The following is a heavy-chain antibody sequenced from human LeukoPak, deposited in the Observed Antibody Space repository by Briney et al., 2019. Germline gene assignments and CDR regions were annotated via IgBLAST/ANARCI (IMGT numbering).Heavy chain of an antibody. D-gene: IGHD6-13*01. J-gene: IGHJ4*02. CDR1: GFTFDDYA. Sequence: GGSLRLSCAASGFTFDDYAMHWVRQAPGKGLEWVSGISWNSGSIGYADSVKGRFTISRDNAKNSLYLQMNSLRAEDTALYYCAKDIGAAGRLLGDYWGQGTLVTVPS. V-gene: IGHV3-9*01. CDR2: ISWNSGSI. CDR3: AKDIGAAGRLLGDY.